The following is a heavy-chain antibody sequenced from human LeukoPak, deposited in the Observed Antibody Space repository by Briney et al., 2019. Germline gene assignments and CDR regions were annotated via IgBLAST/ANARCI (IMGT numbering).Heavy chain of an antibody. Sequence: SETLSLTCAVSGGSISGSSYYWGWIRQPPGKKLEWIGSIYSSGSTYYNPSLKSRVTISVDTSKNQFSLKLSSVTAADTAVYYCAREDTPMVTPFDYWGQGTLVTVSS. CDR2: IYSSGST. CDR3: AREDTPMVTPFDY. CDR1: GGSISGSSYY. V-gene: IGHV4-39*07. J-gene: IGHJ4*02. D-gene: IGHD5-18*01.